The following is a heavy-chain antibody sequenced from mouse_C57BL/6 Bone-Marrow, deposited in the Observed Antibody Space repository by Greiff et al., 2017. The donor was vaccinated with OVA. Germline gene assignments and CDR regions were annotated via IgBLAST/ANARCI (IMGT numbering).Heavy chain of an antibody. D-gene: IGHD1-1*01. CDR1: GYTFTDYY. CDR3: AFITTVVNYFDY. CDR2: INPNNGGT. V-gene: IGHV1-26*01. J-gene: IGHJ2*01. Sequence: EVQLQQSGPELVKPGASVKISCKASGYTFTDYYMNWVKQSHGKSLEWIGDINPNNGGTSYNQKFKGKATLTVDKSSSTAYMELRSLTSEDSAVYYCAFITTVVNYFDYWGQGTTLTVSS.